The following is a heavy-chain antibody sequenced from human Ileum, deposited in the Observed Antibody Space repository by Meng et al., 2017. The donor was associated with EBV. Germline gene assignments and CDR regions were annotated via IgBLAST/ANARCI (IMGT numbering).Heavy chain of an antibody. V-gene: IGHV4-4*02. Sequence: QVQLQESCPGLVNPSGSLSLTCAGSGGSISVINWWSWVRQSPEKGLEWIGEMSDSGITHYNPSLKSRVTISADKSNNQFSLKLTSVTSADTAVYFCAKNGEKYFEYWGQGTLVTVSS. CDR3: AKNGEKYFEY. CDR1: GGSISVINW. CDR2: MSDSGIT. J-gene: IGHJ4*02.